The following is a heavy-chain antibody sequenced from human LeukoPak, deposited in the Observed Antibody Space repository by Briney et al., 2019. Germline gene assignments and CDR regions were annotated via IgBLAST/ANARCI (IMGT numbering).Heavy chain of an antibody. D-gene: IGHD2-15*01. J-gene: IGHJ4*02. V-gene: IGHV4-38-2*02. CDR1: GYSISSGYY. CDR3: ARDIWGSCFDY. Sequence: PSETLSLTCAVSGYSISSGYYWGWIRQPPGKGLEWIGSIYHSGSTYYNPSLKSRVTISVDTSKNQFSLKLSSVTAADTAVYYCARDIWGSCFDYWGQGTLVTVSS. CDR2: IYHSGST.